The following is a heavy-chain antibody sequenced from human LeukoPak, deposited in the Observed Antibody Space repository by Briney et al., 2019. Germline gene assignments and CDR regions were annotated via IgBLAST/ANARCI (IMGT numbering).Heavy chain of an antibody. CDR1: LGTLSSYA. J-gene: IGHJ6*03. Sequence: GSSEKVSRETSLGTLSSYAICWVRQAPGQELERMGGIIPIFGTAHYAQKFQGRVTTTTNESPSTAHMELSSPRHEDTAVYYSARGDVNYYGSGSYYYMDVWGKGTTDTVSS. CDR3: ARGDVNYYGSGSYYYMDV. V-gene: IGHV1-69*05. CDR2: IIPIFGTA. D-gene: IGHD3-10*01.